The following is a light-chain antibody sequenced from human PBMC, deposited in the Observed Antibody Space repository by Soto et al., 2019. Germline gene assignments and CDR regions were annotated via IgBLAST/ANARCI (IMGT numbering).Light chain of an antibody. V-gene: IGKV3-11*01. Sequence: EIVLTQSPDTLSLSPGERATLSCRASQSVGSSLAWYQQKPGQAPRILIYDASNRATGIPARFSGSASGTDFTLTISSLEPEDFAVYYCQQRSNWPPEVTFGPGTKVDIK. CDR3: QQRSNWPPEVT. CDR1: QSVGSS. J-gene: IGKJ3*01. CDR2: DAS.